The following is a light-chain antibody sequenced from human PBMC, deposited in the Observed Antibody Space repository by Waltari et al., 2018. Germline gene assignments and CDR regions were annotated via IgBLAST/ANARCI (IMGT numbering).Light chain of an antibody. J-gene: IGKJ4*01. Sequence: EIVLTQSPATLSLSPGERATLSCRASQSVSTYLAWYQQRPGQPPRLLIYDSSFRATGIPARFSGSGSETDFTLTSSSLEPEDFAVYYCQQRYKWPLTFGGGSKVEI. CDR3: QQRYKWPLT. CDR2: DSS. CDR1: QSVSTY. V-gene: IGKV3-11*01.